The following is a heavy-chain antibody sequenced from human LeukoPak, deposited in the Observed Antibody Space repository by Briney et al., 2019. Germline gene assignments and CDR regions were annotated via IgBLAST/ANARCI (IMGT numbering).Heavy chain of an antibody. D-gene: IGHD3-10*01. CDR1: GYTFTSYD. Sequence: ASVKVSCKASGYTFTSYDINWVRQAPGQGPEWMGWMNPNSGNTGYAQKFQGRVTMTRNTSISTAYMELSSLRSEDTAVYYCARGYKPYGSGTHPHWFDPWGQGTLVTVSS. CDR2: MNPNSGNT. V-gene: IGHV1-8*01. CDR3: ARGYKPYGSGTHPHWFDP. J-gene: IGHJ5*02.